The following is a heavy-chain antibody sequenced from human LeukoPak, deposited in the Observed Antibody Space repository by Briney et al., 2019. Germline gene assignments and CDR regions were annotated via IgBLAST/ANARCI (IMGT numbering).Heavy chain of an antibody. D-gene: IGHD2-15*01. Sequence: GGSLRLSCAASGFAFNTYERNWVRQAPGKGLEWVSYISSSGSAIHYAESVQGRFIISRDNAKNSLYLQMNSLRVEDTALYYCTREGGRYCSASSCSNDAFDVWGQGTVVTVSS. CDR3: TREGGRYCSASSCSNDAFDV. J-gene: IGHJ3*01. CDR1: GFAFNTYE. V-gene: IGHV3-48*03. CDR2: ISSSGSAI.